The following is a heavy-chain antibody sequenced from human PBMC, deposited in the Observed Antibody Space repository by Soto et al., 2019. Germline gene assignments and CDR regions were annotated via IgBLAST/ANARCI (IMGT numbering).Heavy chain of an antibody. V-gene: IGHV1-8*01. CDR2: MNPGSGDT. D-gene: IGHD3-10*01. CDR3: ARMATFGSLNWFDP. CDR1: GYSFTNND. Sequence: ASVKVSCKASGYSFTNNDVSWVRQATGQGLEWMGWMNPGSGDTGYAQKFQGRVTMARDISIATAYMELSSLRSDDTAIYYCARMATFGSLNWFDPWGQGTLVTVSS. J-gene: IGHJ5*02.